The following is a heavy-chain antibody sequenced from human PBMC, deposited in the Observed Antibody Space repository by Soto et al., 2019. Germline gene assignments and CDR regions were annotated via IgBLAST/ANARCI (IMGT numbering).Heavy chain of an antibody. J-gene: IGHJ6*02. CDR2: IIPIFGTA. Sequence: QVQLVQSGAEVKKPGSSVKVSCKASGGTFSSYAISWVRQAPGQGLEWMGGIIPIFGTANYAQKFQGRVTITADKSTSTAYMEVSSLRSEDTAVYYCATRGRPYCSGGSCYHYYYYGMDVWGQGTTVTVSS. D-gene: IGHD2-15*01. CDR3: ATRGRPYCSGGSCYHYYYYGMDV. CDR1: GGTFSSYA. V-gene: IGHV1-69*06.